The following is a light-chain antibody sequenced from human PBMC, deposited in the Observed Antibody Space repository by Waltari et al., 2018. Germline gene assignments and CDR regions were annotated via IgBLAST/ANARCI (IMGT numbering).Light chain of an antibody. CDR2: DVS. Sequence: QSALTQPRSVSGSPGQSVTISCTGTSSDVGGYNYVSWYQQHPGTAPKLMIYDVSKRPSGVPDRFSGSKSGNTASLTISGSQTEDGAVYYCFSYAVSSTFMIFGGGTQLTVL. J-gene: IGLJ2*01. CDR1: SSDVGGYNY. CDR3: FSYAVSSTFMI. V-gene: IGLV2-11*01.